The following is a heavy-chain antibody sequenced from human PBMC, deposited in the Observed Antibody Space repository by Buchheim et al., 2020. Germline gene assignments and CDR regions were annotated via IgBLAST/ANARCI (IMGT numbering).Heavy chain of an antibody. Sequence: VQLQESSPSLVKPSGTLSLTCSVTGASISSSHWWSWVRQPPGKGLVWVSRINSDGSGTTYADSVKGRFTISRDNAKNTLYLQMNSLRVEDTAVYYCLCLGFESFPWGQGTL. CDR1: GASISSSHW. J-gene: IGHJ5*02. V-gene: IGHV3-74*03. CDR2: INSDGSGT. CDR3: LCLGFESFP. D-gene: IGHD1-26*01.